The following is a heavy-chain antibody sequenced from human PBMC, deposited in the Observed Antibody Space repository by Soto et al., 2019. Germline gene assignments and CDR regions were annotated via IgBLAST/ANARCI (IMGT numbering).Heavy chain of an antibody. J-gene: IGHJ5*02. CDR3: ARQGDPTMIVALNWFDP. V-gene: IGHV5-51*01. CDR1: GYSFTTYW. CDR2: IYPGDSDT. Sequence: PGESLKISCKASGYSFTTYWIGWVRQMPGKGLEWMGIIYPGDSDTKYSPSLQGQVTISADKSISTAYLQWSSLKASDTAMYYCARQGDPTMIVALNWFDPWGQGTLVTVSS. D-gene: IGHD3-22*01.